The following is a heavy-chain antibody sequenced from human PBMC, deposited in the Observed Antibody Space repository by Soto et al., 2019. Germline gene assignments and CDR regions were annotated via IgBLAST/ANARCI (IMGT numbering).Heavy chain of an antibody. D-gene: IGHD3-10*01. V-gene: IGHV3-23*01. J-gene: IGHJ2*01. CDR2: ISGGGDAT. CDR1: GFTFSGYA. CDR3: ARKVSGSTGRPDLWYFDL. Sequence: EVQLLDSGGGLVQPGGSLRLSCAASGFTFSGYALTWVRQAPGKGLEWVSAISGGGDATFYADSVKGRFTISRDNSKNTLYLQMNNLRAEGTAVYSCARKVSGSTGRPDLWYFDLWGRGTLVTVSS.